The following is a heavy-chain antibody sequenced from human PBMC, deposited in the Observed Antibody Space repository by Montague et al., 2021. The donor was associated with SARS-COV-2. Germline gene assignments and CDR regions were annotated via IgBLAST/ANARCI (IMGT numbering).Heavy chain of an antibody. CDR1: GGSISSRNW. Sequence: SETLSLTCAVSGGSISSRNWWSWVRQPPGKGLEWIGEIYHSGSTNYNPPLKSRVTISVDKSKNQFSLNLSSVTAADTAVYHCAPLGYCGSDNCYRVNWGQGTLVTVSS. CDR3: APLGYCGSDNCYRVN. J-gene: IGHJ4*02. V-gene: IGHV4-4*02. CDR2: IYHSGST. D-gene: IGHD2-2*01.